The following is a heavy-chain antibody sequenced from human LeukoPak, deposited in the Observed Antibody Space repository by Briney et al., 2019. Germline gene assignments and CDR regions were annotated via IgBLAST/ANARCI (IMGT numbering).Heavy chain of an antibody. CDR1: GDSVSTNSAG. D-gene: IGHD2-21*02. V-gene: IGHV6-1*01. Sequence: SQTLSLTCAISGDSVSTNSAGWNWIRQSPSRGLEWLGRTYYRSKWYNDYAVSVKSRITINPDTSKNQFSLKLSSVTAADTAVYYCAGVTAILDWFDPWGQGTLVTVSS. J-gene: IGHJ5*02. CDR3: AGVTAILDWFDP. CDR2: TYYRSKWYN.